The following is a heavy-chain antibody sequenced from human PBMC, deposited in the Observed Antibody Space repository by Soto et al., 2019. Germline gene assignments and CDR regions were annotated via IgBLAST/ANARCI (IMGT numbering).Heavy chain of an antibody. J-gene: IGHJ4*02. CDR3: ARRLFGSGWTLDS. V-gene: IGHV4-59*13. Sequence: IRQAPGKGLEWIGNVYHTGSTDYNSSLRSRVTISVDTSKNQFSLNMNSVTAADTAVYYCARRLFGSGWTLDSWGQGALVTVSS. CDR2: VYHTGST. D-gene: IGHD6-19*01.